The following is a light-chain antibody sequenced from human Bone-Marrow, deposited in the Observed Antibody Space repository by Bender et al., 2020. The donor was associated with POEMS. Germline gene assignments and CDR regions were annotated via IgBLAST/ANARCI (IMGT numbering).Light chain of an antibody. CDR3: QTWDTGIRV. CDR1: SGHSNYA. CDR2: LTSDGSH. J-gene: IGLJ3*02. V-gene: IGLV4-69*01. Sequence: QLVLTQSPSASASLGASVKLTCSLSSGHSNYAIAWHQQQPKKGPRFLMKLTSDGSHSKGDGIPDRFSGSSSGAERYLTISSLQSEDEADYYCQTWDTGIRVFGGGTKLTVL.